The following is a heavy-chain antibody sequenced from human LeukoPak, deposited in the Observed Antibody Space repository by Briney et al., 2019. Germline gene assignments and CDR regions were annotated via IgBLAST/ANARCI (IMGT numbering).Heavy chain of an antibody. CDR1: GGSISSGGYS. D-gene: IGHD3-10*01. V-gene: IGHV4-30-2*01. CDR3: ASGYGSGLVDY. Sequence: SETLSLTCAVSGGSISSGGYSWSWIRQPPGKGLEWIGYIYHSGSTYYNPSLKSRVTISVDRSKNQFSLKLSSVTAADTAVYYCASGYGSGLVDYWGQGTLVTVSS. CDR2: IYHSGST. J-gene: IGHJ4*02.